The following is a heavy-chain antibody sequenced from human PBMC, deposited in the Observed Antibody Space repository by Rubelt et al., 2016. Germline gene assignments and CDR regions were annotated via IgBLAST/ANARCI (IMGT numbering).Heavy chain of an antibody. CDR3: ARGRSSRGGYDF. Sequence: QVQLQQWGAGLLKPSETLSLTCAVYGGTFGGYYWSWIRQPPGKGLEWIGDTHHSGGTTTNPSPKSRVTTSEDPTKNQCALKLRSVTAADTAVYDCARGRSSRGGYDFWGQGILVTVSS. D-gene: IGHD6-13*01. CDR2: THHSGGT. CDR1: GGTFGGYY. V-gene: IGHV4-34*01. J-gene: IGHJ4*02.